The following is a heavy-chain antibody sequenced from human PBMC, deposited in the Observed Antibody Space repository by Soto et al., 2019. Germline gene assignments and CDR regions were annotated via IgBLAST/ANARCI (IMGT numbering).Heavy chain of an antibody. CDR1: GYTFTRYG. CDR2: TSANNDNT. V-gene: IGHV1-18*04. D-gene: IGHD2-2*01. J-gene: IGHJ4*02. Sequence: ASVKVSCKASGYTFTRYGISWVRQAPGQGLEWMAWTSANNDNTNYAEKLQGRVTLTTDTSTGTAYMGLRSLRSDDTAVYYCARDERGTCTGTNCYYFDYWGQGTLVTVSS. CDR3: ARDERGTCTGTNCYYFDY.